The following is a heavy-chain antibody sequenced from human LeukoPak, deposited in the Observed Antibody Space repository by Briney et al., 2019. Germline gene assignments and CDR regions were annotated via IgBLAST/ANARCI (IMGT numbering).Heavy chain of an antibody. CDR2: INWNSGST. CDR3: AKDKYDNRNYYYVFDF. J-gene: IGHJ4*02. CDR1: GFTFDVFA. V-gene: IGHV3-9*01. D-gene: IGHD3-22*01. Sequence: SLTLSCAASGFTFDVFAMHWVRPVPGKGLVWVAGINWNSGSTGYADYVKGRFTISRDNANNYLYLQLNSLRAEDTALYYCAKDKYDNRNYYYVFDFWGQGTLVTVSS.